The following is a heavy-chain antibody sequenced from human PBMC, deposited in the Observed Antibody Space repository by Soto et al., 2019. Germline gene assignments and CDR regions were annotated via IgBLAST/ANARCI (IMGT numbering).Heavy chain of an antibody. CDR3: ARDAGSHXSGSYYNGYYYYYGMDV. V-gene: IGHV4-59*01. J-gene: IGHJ6*02. CDR1: GGSISGYY. D-gene: IGHD3-10*01. CDR2: IYYSGST. Sequence: SETLSLTCAVSGGSISGYYWSWIRQPPGKGLEWIGYIYYSGSTNYNPSLKSRVTISVDTSKNQFSLKLSSVTAADTAVYYCARDAGSHXSGSYYNGYYYYYGMDVWGQGTTVTVSS.